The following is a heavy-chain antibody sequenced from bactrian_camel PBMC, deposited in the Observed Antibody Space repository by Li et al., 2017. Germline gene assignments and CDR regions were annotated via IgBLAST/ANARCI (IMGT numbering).Heavy chain of an antibody. D-gene: IGHD2*01. CDR1: GFTFSNNA. Sequence: DVQLVESGGGLVQPGGSLRLSCAASGFTFSNNAMTWVRQAPGKGLEWVSGIDSGGDTTFYAASVKGRFAISRDNAKSTLYLQMNSLKPEDTGTYSCAAVHLGLLCDLRDSNPDSWGRGTQVTVS. V-gene: IGHV3S31*01. J-gene: IGHJ4*01. CDR3: AAVHLGLLCDLRDSNPDS. CDR2: IDSGGDTT.